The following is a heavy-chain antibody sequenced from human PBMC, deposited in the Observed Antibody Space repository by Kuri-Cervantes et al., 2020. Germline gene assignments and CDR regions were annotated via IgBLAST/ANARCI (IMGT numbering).Heavy chain of an antibody. CDR3: ARGGRYFDWLDKALVGPYNWFDP. J-gene: IGHJ5*02. V-gene: IGHV3-30-3*01. CDR2: ISYDGSNK. Sequence: GESLKISCAASGFTFSSYAMHWVRQAPGKGLEWVAVISYDGSNKYYADSVKGRFTISRDNSKNTLYLQMNSLRAEDTAVYYCARGGRYFDWLDKALVGPYNWFDPWGQGTLVTVSS. D-gene: IGHD3-9*01. CDR1: GFTFSSYA.